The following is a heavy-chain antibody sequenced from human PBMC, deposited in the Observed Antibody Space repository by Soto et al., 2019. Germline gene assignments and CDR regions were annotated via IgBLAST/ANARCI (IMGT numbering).Heavy chain of an antibody. Sequence: QLQLQESGSGLVKPSQTLSLTCAVSGGSISSGGYSWSWIRQPPGKGLEWIGYIYHSGSTYYNPSLKSRRPISVERPKNQFSLKLSPVTAADTAVYYCASSHAGAHITAAVHWGQGTLVTVSS. CDR1: GGSISSGGYS. CDR3: ASSHAGAHITAAVH. V-gene: IGHV4-30-2*01. D-gene: IGHD6-13*01. J-gene: IGHJ4*02. CDR2: IYHSGST.